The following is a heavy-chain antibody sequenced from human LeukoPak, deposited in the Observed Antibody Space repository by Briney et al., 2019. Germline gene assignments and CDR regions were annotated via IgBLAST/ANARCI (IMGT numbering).Heavy chain of an antibody. V-gene: IGHV3-21*01. J-gene: IGHJ6*01. CDR1: GFTFSSYS. CDR2: ISSSSSYI. Sequence: GGSLRLSCAASGFTFSSYSMNWVRQAPGKGLEWVSSISSSSSYIYYADSVKGRFTISRDNAKSSLYPQMNSLRAEDTAVYYCARVSWGTNSSMDVWGKGPRSPSPQ. CDR3: ARVSWGTNSSMDV. D-gene: IGHD3-16*01.